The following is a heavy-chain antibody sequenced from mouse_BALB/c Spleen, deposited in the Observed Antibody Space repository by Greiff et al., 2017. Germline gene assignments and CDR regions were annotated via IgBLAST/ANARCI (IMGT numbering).Heavy chain of an antibody. CDR3: ARETGTGAMDY. Sequence: EVKLVESGGGLVQPGGSRKLSCAASGFTFSSFGMHWVRQAPEKGLEWVAYISSGSSTIYYADTVKGRFTISRDNPKNTLFLQMTSLRSEDTAMYYCARETGTGAMDYWGQGTSVTVSS. J-gene: IGHJ4*01. CDR2: ISSGSSTI. D-gene: IGHD4-1*01. V-gene: IGHV5-17*02. CDR1: GFTFSSFG.